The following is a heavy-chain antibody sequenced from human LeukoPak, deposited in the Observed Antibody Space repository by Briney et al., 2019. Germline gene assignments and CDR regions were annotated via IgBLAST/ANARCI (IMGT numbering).Heavy chain of an antibody. CDR1: GFTFSDYY. Sequence: GGSLRLSCAASGFTFSDYYMSWIRQAPGKGLEWVSYISSSGSTIYYADSVKGRFTISRDNAKNSLYLQMNSLRAEDTAVYYCARGNGDGYSGYDYDFRGEDYWGQGTLVTVSS. V-gene: IGHV3-11*01. CDR3: ARGNGDGYSGYDYDFRGEDY. J-gene: IGHJ4*02. D-gene: IGHD5-12*01. CDR2: ISSSGSTI.